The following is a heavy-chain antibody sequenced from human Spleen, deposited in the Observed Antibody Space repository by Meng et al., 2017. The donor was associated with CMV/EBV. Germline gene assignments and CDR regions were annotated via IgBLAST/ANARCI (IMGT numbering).Heavy chain of an antibody. CDR1: GSVSSGSYY. CDR2: IYYSGST. V-gene: IGHV4-61*01. D-gene: IGHD3-3*01. CDR3: ARESIFGVVIPNWFDP. J-gene: IGHJ5*02. Sequence: GSVSSGSYYWSWIRQPPGKGLEWIGYIYYSGSTNYNPSLKSRVTISVDTSKNQFSLKLSSVTAADTAVYYCARESIFGVVIPNWFDPWGLGTLVTVSS.